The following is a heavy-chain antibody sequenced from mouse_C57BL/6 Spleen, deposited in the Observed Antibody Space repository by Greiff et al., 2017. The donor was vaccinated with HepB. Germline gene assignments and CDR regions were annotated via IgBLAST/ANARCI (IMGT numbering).Heavy chain of an antibody. J-gene: IGHJ1*03. D-gene: IGHD2-1*01. CDR3: AYGNYGYFDV. CDR1: GYTFTSYW. V-gene: IGHV1-69*01. CDR2: IDPSDSYT. Sequence: VQLQQPGAELVMPGASVKLSCKASGYTFTSYWMHWVKQRPGQGLEWIGEIDPSDSYTNYNQKFKGKSTLTVDKSSSTAYMQLSSLTSEDSAVYYCAYGNYGYFDVWGTGTTVTVSS.